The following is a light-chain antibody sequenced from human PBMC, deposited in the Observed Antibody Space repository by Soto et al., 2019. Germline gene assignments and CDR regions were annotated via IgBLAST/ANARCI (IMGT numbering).Light chain of an antibody. V-gene: IGLV2-14*01. CDR2: DVA. J-gene: IGLJ2*01. CDR3: SSYTDSNSLV. Sequence: QSVLTQPASVSGSPGQSISISCTGTSSDVGGYNYLSWYQQHPGKAPKLMIYDVANRPSGVSSRFSGSKSGNTASLTISGLQAEDEADYYCSSYTDSNSLVFGGGTKLTVL. CDR1: SSDVGGYNY.